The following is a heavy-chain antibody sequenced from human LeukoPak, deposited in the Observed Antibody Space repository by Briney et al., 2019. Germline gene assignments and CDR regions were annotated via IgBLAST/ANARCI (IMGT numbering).Heavy chain of an antibody. Sequence: GGSLRLSWAAAGFTFSNYNMNCVRQAPGKGLGWVSSISSTSSYIYYADSVKGRFTISRDKGRHPLYLQMNSLTAEDTAVYYCARHPYSGAYGDTYYYYLDVRRKGTTLT. CDR1: GFTFSNYN. J-gene: IGHJ6*03. CDR3: ARHPYSGAYGDTYYYYLDV. CDR2: ISSTSSYI. V-gene: IGHV3-21*01. D-gene: IGHD1-26*01.